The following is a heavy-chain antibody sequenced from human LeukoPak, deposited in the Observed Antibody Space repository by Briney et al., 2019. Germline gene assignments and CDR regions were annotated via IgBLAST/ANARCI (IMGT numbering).Heavy chain of an antibody. V-gene: IGHV3-7*03. Sequence: GGSLRLSCAASGFTFNSYSLSWVRQAPGKGLEWVANIKQDGSEKYYVDSVKGRFTISGDNAKNSLYLQMNGLRAEDTAVYYCARDSDSSSRYMDYFDYWGQGALVTVSS. CDR3: ARDSDSSSRYMDYFDY. J-gene: IGHJ4*02. CDR2: IKQDGSEK. CDR1: GFTFNSYS. D-gene: IGHD3-22*01.